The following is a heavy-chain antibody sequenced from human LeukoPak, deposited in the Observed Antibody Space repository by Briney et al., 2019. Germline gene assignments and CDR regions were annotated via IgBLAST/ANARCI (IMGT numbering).Heavy chain of an antibody. CDR1: GFTFSRYW. Sequence: GGSLRLFCAVSGFTFSRYWMHWVRQAPGKGLVWVSRINCDGSCTSYAASVKGRFTISRYNAMNTLYLQMNSLRAEDTAVYYSSREGSATSFDYWGQGTLVTVAS. J-gene: IGHJ4*02. CDR3: SREGSATSFDY. CDR2: INCDGSCT. V-gene: IGHV3-74*01. D-gene: IGHD1-7*01.